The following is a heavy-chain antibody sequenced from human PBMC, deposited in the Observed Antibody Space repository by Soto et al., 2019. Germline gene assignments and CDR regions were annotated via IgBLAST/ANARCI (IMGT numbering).Heavy chain of an antibody. D-gene: IGHD2-21*02. CDR1: GATIGSNA. V-gene: IGHV1-69*06. CDR2: IIPIFGTA. J-gene: IGHJ3*02. Sequence: GASVMVSCQDSGATIGSNAIGWLRQAPGLVLEWMGGIIPIFGTANYAQKFQGRVTITADKSTSTAYMELSGLRSEDTAVYYCARRVVTAMDRENDAFDILCQGTMVTVSS. CDR3: ARRVVTAMDRENDAFDI.